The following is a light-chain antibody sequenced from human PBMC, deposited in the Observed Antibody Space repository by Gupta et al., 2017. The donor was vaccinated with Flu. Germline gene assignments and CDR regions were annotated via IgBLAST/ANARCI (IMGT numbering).Light chain of an antibody. CDR2: DVT. CDR3: SSHAGRVTWV. CDR1: SNDVSSSNR. J-gene: IGLJ1*01. Sequence: QSAPTQPRSVSGSPGQSVTISCTGTSNDVSSSNRVSWYEQRPGKAPKLILYDVTERPSGVPDRFSGSKSGNTASLTISGLQADDEADYYCSSHAGRVTWVFGTGTTVTVL. V-gene: IGLV2-11*01.